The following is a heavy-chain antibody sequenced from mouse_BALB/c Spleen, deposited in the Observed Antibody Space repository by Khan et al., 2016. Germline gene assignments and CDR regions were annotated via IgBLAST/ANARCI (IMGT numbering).Heavy chain of an antibody. Sequence: QIQLVQSGPELKKPGETVKISCKASGNTFTNYGMNWVKQAPGKGLKWMGWIDTYTGEPTYTDDFRGRFAFSLETSASTAYLQINNRKNEDTATYFCARCDRSTPGALDYWGQGTPVTVSA. CDR2: IDTYTGEP. V-gene: IGHV9-3-1*01. CDR3: ARCDRSTPGALDY. CDR1: GNTFTNYG. J-gene: IGHJ4*01.